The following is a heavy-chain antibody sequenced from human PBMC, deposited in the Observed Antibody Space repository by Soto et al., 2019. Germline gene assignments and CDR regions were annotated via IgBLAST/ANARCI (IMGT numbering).Heavy chain of an antibody. CDR3: AGGLYSGSCSRSHPFDY. Sequence: SVKVSCKASGGTFSSYAISWVRQAPGQGLEWMGGIIPIFGTANYAQKFQGRVTITADKSTSTAYMELSSLRSEDTAVYYCAGGLYSGSCSRSHPFDYWGQGTLVTVSS. J-gene: IGHJ4*02. V-gene: IGHV1-69*06. CDR1: GGTFSSYA. D-gene: IGHD1-26*01. CDR2: IIPIFGTA.